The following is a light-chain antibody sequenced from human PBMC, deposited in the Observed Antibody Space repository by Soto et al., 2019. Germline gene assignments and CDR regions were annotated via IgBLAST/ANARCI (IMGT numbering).Light chain of an antibody. J-gene: IGLJ1*01. CDR3: QSYDSSGYV. CDR1: SGSIASNY. Sequence: NFMLTQPHSVSESPGKTVTISCTRSSGSIASNYVQWYQQRPGSAPTTVIYEDNQRPYGVPDRFSGSIDSSSNSASLTISGLKTEDEADYYCQSYDSSGYVFGTGTKLTVL. CDR2: EDN. V-gene: IGLV6-57*04.